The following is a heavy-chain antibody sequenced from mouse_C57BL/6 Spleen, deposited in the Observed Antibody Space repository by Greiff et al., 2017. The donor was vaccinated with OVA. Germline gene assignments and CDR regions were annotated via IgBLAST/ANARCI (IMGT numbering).Heavy chain of an antibody. CDR1: GYTFTSYW. CDR3: AKGSNYVGAY. D-gene: IGHD2-5*01. J-gene: IGHJ3*01. CDR2: IDPSDSET. Sequence: VQLQQPGAELVRPGSSVKLSCKASGYTFTSYWMHWVKQRPIQGLEWIGNIDPSDSETHYNQKFKDKATLTVDKSSSTAYMQLSSLTSEDSAVYYCAKGSNYVGAYWGQETLVTVSA. V-gene: IGHV1-52*01.